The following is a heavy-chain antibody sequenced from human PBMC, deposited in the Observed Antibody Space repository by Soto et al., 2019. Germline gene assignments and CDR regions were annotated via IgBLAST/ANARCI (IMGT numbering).Heavy chain of an antibody. J-gene: IGHJ6*03. Sequence: QVQLVQSGAEVKKPGSSVKVSCKASGGTFSSYTISWVRQAPGQGLEWMGRIIPILGIANYAQKFQGRVTITADKSTSTAYMELSSLRSEDTAVYYCVKTRSMGGYYYYMDVWGKGTTVTVSS. D-gene: IGHD3-16*01. CDR1: GGTFSSYT. V-gene: IGHV1-69*02. CDR2: IIPILGIA. CDR3: VKTRSMGGYYYYMDV.